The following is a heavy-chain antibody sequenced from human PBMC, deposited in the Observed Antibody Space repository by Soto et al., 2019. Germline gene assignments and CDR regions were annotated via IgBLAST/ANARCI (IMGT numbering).Heavy chain of an antibody. J-gene: IGHJ6*02. CDR3: AKDYSSSWYGGWTFYYYGMDV. CDR2: ISYDGSNK. Sequence: PGGSLRLSCAASGFTFSSYGMHWVRQAPGKGLEWVAVISYDGSNKYYADSVKGRFIISRDNSKNTLYLQMNSLRAEDTAVYYCAKDYSSSWYGGWTFYYYGMDVWGQGTTVTVSS. V-gene: IGHV3-30*18. D-gene: IGHD6-13*01. CDR1: GFTFSSYG.